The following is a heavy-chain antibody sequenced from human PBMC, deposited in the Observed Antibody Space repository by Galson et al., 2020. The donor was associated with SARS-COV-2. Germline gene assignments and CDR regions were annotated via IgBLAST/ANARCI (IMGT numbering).Heavy chain of an antibody. Sequence: EGSLRLSCAASGFTFSSYAMHWVRQAPGKGLEWVAVISYDGSNKYYADSVKGRFTISRDNSKNTLYLQMNSLRAEDTAVYYCAREQVSEIDYWGQGTLVTVSS. CDR1: GFTFSSYA. CDR2: ISYDGSNK. J-gene: IGHJ4*02. D-gene: IGHD3-10*01. V-gene: IGHV3-30*04. CDR3: AREQVSEIDY.